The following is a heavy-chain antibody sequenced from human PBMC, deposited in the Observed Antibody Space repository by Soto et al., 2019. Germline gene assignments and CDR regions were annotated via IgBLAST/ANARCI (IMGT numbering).Heavy chain of an antibody. Sequence: GGSLRLSCAASGFTFSDYYMSWIRQAPGKGLEWVSYISSSGSTIYYADSVKGRFTISRDNAKNSLYLQMNSLRAEDTAVYYCARLYSSSWYLYVDYYMDVWGKGTTVTVSS. V-gene: IGHV3-11*01. CDR3: ARLYSSSWYLYVDYYMDV. CDR2: ISSSGSTI. CDR1: GFTFSDYY. D-gene: IGHD6-13*01. J-gene: IGHJ6*03.